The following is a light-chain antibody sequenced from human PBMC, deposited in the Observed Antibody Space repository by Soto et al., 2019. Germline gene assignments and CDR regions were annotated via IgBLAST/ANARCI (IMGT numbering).Light chain of an antibody. J-gene: IGKJ1*01. CDR3: QQYGSSPRT. Sequence: ENVLTQSPGTLSLSPGDRVTLSCRSSQTISSNYLAWYQQKPGQAPRLLIYDVSYRASGIPARFSGSGSGTDFTLTIRTLEPEDFAVYYCQQYGSSPRTFGQGTKVDIK. CDR1: QTISSNY. CDR2: DVS. V-gene: IGKV3-20*01.